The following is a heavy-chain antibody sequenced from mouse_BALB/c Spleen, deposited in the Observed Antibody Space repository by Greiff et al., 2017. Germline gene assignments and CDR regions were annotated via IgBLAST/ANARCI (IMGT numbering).Heavy chain of an antibody. CDR2: ILPGSGST. Sequence: QVQLQQSGAELMKPGASVKISCKATGYTFSSYWIEWVKQRPGHGLEWIGEILPGSGSTNYNEKFKGKATFTADTSSNTAYMQLSSLTSEDSAVYYCAREGNGKDGYYVWFAYWGQGTLVTVSA. CDR1: GYTFSSYW. CDR3: AREGNGKDGYYVWFAY. V-gene: IGHV1-9*01. D-gene: IGHD2-3*01. J-gene: IGHJ3*01.